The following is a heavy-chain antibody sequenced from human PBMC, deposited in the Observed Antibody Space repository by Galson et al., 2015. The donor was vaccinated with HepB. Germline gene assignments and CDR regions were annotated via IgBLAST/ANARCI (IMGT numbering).Heavy chain of an antibody. V-gene: IGHV1-58*01. Sequence: SVKVSCKASGFTFTSSAVQWVRQARGQRLEWIGWIVVGSGNTNYAQKFQERVTITRDMSTSTAYMELSSLRSEDTAVYYCAAVRDRPPGGYYFDYWGQGTLVTVSS. D-gene: IGHD1-14*01. CDR1: GFTFTSSA. J-gene: IGHJ4*02. CDR3: AAVRDRPPGGYYFDY. CDR2: IVVGSGNT.